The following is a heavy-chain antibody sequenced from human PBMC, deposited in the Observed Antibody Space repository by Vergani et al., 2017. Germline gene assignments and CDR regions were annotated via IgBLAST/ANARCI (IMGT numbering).Heavy chain of an antibody. Sequence: QVQLVESGGGVVQRGGSLRLSCATSGFTLSNYDMQWIRQGPGKGLEFVAFIQFDGSNQYYADSVKGRFTLSRDFSKNTLYRQMNSRRTDDTATYYCAKHFRGWGIDYWGRGTQVIVSS. CDR1: GFTLSNYD. CDR3: AKHFRGWGIDY. J-gene: IGHJ4*02. D-gene: IGHD3-16*01. V-gene: IGHV3-30*02. CDR2: IQFDGSNQ.